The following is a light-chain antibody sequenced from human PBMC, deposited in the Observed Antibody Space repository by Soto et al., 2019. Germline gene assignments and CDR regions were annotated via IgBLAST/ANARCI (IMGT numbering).Light chain of an antibody. Sequence: DIQMTQSPSTLPASVGDRVTITCRASQSISTWLAWYQQKPGKAPNLLIYKASYLASGVPSRVSGGGSGTEFPITISSLQPDDFATYYCQQYSSYWTFGQGTKVEIK. CDR1: QSISTW. CDR2: KAS. CDR3: QQYSSYWT. V-gene: IGKV1-5*03. J-gene: IGKJ1*01.